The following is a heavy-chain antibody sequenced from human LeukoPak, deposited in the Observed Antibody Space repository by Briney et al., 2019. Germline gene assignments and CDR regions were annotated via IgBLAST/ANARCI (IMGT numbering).Heavy chain of an antibody. CDR1: GFTFSSDG. CDR2: IWYDGSNK. J-gene: IGHJ4*02. V-gene: IGHV3-33*01. CDR3: SRVDYYDSSGYPGFY. D-gene: IGHD3-22*01. Sequence: PGGSLRLSCAASGFTFSSDGMHWVRQAPGKGLEGWAVIWYDGSNKYYADSVKGRFTISRDNSNHTLYLQMNSLRAEATAVYYFSRVDYYDSSGYPGFYWGQGTLVTVSS.